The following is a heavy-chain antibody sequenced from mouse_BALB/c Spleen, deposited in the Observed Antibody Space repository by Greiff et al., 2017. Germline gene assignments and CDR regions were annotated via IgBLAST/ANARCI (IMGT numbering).Heavy chain of an antibody. CDR2: ISYSGST. V-gene: IGHV3-2*02. D-gene: IGHD4-1*01. Sequence: VQLKESGPGLVKPSQSLSLTCTVTGYSITSDYAWNWIRQFPGNKLEWMGYISYSGSTSYNPSLKSRISITRDTSKNQFFLQLNSVTTEDTATYYCARTNWDVLDYWGQGTSVTVSS. J-gene: IGHJ4*01. CDR3: ARTNWDVLDY. CDR1: GYSITSDYA.